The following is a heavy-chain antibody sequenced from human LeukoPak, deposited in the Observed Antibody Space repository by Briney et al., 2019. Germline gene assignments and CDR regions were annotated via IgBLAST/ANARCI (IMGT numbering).Heavy chain of an antibody. Sequence: SETLSLTCTVSGGSISSSSYYWGWIRQPPGKGLEWIGSIYYSGSTYYNPSLKSRVTISVDTSKNQFSLKLSSVTAADTAVYYCARDADGSGSYEPSDNWFDPWGQGTLVTVSS. V-gene: IGHV4-39*07. J-gene: IGHJ5*02. CDR3: ARDADGSGSYEPSDNWFDP. CDR2: IYYSGST. D-gene: IGHD3-10*01. CDR1: GGSISSSSYY.